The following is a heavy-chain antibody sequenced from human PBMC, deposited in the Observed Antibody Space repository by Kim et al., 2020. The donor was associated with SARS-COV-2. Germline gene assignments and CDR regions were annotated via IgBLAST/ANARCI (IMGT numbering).Heavy chain of an antibody. CDR2: INAGNGNT. V-gene: IGHV1-3*01. J-gene: IGHJ3*02. Sequence: ASVKVSCKASGYTFTSYAMHWVRQAPGQRLEWMGWINAGNGNTKYSQKFQGRVTITRDTSASTAYMELSSLRSEDTAVYYCARDMEWELPPVSHHDAFDIWGQGTMVTVSS. CDR1: GYTFTSYA. CDR3: ARDMEWELPPVSHHDAFDI. D-gene: IGHD1-26*01.